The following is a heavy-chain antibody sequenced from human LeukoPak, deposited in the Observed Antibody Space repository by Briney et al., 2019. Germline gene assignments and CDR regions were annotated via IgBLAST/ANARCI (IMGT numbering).Heavy chain of an antibody. CDR2: INHSGST. J-gene: IGHJ4*02. D-gene: IGHD3-3*01. Sequence: SETLSLTCAVYGGSFSGYYWSWIRQPPGKGLEWIGEINHSGSTNYNPSLKSRVTISVDTSKNQFSLKLSSVTAADTAVYYCARVYYDFRSGYFFDYWGQGTLVTVSS. CDR3: ARVYYDFRSGYFFDY. CDR1: GGSFSGYY. V-gene: IGHV4-34*01.